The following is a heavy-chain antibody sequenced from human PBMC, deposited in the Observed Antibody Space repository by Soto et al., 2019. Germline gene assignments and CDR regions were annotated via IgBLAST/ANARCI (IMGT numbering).Heavy chain of an antibody. J-gene: IGHJ6*02. CDR1: GGTFSSYA. CDR2: IIPIFGTA. CDR3: ARNPGHVRTYGMDV. D-gene: IGHD3-10*01. V-gene: IGHV1-69*12. Sequence: QVQLVQSGAEVKKPGSSVKVSCKASGGTFSSYAICWVRQAPGQGLELMGGIIPIFGTANYVQKFQGRVTINADESTSTAYRELSSLRSEDTAVYYCARNPGHVRTYGMDVWGQGTTVTVSS.